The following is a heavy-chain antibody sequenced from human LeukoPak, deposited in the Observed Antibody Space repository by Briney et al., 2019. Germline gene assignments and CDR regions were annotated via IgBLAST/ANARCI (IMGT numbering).Heavy chain of an antibody. CDR2: ISGSGGST. V-gene: IGHV3-23*01. CDR1: GFTLSSYA. Sequence: AGGSLRLSCAASGFTLSSYAMSWVRQAPGKGLEWVSAISGSGGSTYYADSVKGRFTISRDNSKNTLYLQMNSLRAEDTAVYYCAKGYSNYDPYYYYYYMDVWGKGTTVTVSS. J-gene: IGHJ6*03. CDR3: AKGYSNYDPYYYYYYMDV. D-gene: IGHD4-11*01.